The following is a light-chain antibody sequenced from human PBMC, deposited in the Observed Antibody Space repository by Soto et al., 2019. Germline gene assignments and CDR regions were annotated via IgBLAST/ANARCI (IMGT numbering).Light chain of an antibody. CDR3: QQSNNHPIS. V-gene: IGKV1-12*01. CDR2: DVS. CDR1: QAVNSW. Sequence: DNQLTLSPYSNSASVGDRATITCWASQAVNSWLAWFQQKPGMAPKLVIYDVSSLQSGVPSRFSGSGSGTEFTLTISSLQPEDFATYYCQQSNNHPISFGQGTRLEIK. J-gene: IGKJ5*01.